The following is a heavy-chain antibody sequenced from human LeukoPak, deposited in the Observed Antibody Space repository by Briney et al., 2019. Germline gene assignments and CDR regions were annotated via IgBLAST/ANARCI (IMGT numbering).Heavy chain of an antibody. J-gene: IGHJ4*02. D-gene: IGHD2-8*02. V-gene: IGHV4-39*07. CDR3: ARALGTGLVDY. CDR2: VYFNGDT. CDR1: GGSISSSSYH. Sequence: SETLSLTCTYSGGSISSSSYHWGWIRQSPGKGLEWVASVYFNGDTYYNPSLKSRVTISVDTSKHQFYLKLSSVTAADTAVYYCARALGTGLVDYWGQGTLVTVSS.